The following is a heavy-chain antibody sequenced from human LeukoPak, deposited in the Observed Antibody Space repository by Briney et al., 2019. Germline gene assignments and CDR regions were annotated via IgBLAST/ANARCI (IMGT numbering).Heavy chain of an antibody. J-gene: IGHJ5*02. CDR2: IDFSGSS. Sequence: SETLSLTCTVSGGSISSSSYNWAWIRQPPGKGLEWIGNIDFSGSSYYNPSLKSRVTISVDTSKNQFSLKLSSVTAADTAVYYCARPPGIAAAWFDPWGHGTLVTVSS. CDR3: ARPPGIAAAWFDP. D-gene: IGHD6-13*01. CDR1: GGSISSSSYN. V-gene: IGHV4-39*01.